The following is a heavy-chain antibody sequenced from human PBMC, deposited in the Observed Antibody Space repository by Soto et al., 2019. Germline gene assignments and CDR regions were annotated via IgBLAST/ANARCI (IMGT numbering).Heavy chain of an antibody. Sequence: WASVKVSCKASGGTFSSYAISWVRQAPGQGLEWMGGIIPIFGTANYAQKFQGRVTITADESTSTAYMELSSLRSEDTAVYYCARGRGYCSSTSCYTGGVRYYYYGMDVWGQGTTVTVSS. CDR3: ARGRGYCSSTSCYTGGVRYYYYGMDV. CDR1: GGTFSSYA. D-gene: IGHD2-2*02. CDR2: IIPIFGTA. J-gene: IGHJ6*02. V-gene: IGHV1-69*13.